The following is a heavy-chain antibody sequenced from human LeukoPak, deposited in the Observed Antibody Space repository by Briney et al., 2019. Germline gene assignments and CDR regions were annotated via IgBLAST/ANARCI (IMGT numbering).Heavy chain of an antibody. Sequence: GGSLRLSCAASGFTFSNYWMHWVRQVPGKGLVCVSRINIDGTSTSYADSVKGRFTISRDNAKNSLYLQMNSLRAEDTAVYYCARKTIVVVTPTEYWGQGTLVTVSS. CDR3: ARKTIVVVTPTEY. CDR2: INIDGTST. D-gene: IGHD3-22*01. CDR1: GFTFSNYW. V-gene: IGHV3-74*01. J-gene: IGHJ4*02.